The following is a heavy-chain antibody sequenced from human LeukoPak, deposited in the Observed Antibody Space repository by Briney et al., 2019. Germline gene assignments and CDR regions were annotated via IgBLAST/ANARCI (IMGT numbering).Heavy chain of an antibody. CDR2: IIPIFGIA. CDR1: GGPFSSYA. Sequence: SVKVSCKASGGPFSSYAISWVRQAPGHRLEWMGRIIPIFGIANYAQKFQGRVTITADKSTSIAYMELSSLRSEDTAVYYCAGVEYSSSPPLSWGQGTLVTVSS. J-gene: IGHJ4*02. D-gene: IGHD6-6*01. CDR3: AGVEYSSSPPLS. V-gene: IGHV1-69*04.